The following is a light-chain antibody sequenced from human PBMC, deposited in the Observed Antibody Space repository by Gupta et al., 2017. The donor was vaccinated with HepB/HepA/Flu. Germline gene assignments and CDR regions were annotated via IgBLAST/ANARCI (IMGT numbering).Light chain of an antibody. CDR3: MQGTHCPPT. CDR1: QSLVYSDGNTY. V-gene: IGKV2-30*01. Sequence: DLVMTQSPLSLPLTHDQPASISCRSSQSLVYSDGNTYSNWFQQRPGQSPRRLIYKVSNRDSGVPDRCSGSGSGKDFTLEISRVEAEDVAVYYCMQGTHCPPTFGQWTQLEI. CDR2: KVS. J-gene: IGKJ2*01.